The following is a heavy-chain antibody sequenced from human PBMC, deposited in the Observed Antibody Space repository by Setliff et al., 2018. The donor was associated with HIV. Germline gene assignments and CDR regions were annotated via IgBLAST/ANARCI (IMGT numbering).Heavy chain of an antibody. D-gene: IGHD1-1*01. V-gene: IGHV4-39*07. CDR3: ARGWNHYFYYMDV. CDR2: IYYSGSP. J-gene: IGHJ6*03. Sequence: SETLSLTCTVSGGSISSTNYYWGWIRQTPGKGLEWIGSIYYSGSPNYNPSLKSRVTISVDTSKNQFSLKLTSVTAADTAVYYCARGWNHYFYYMDVWGKGTTVTVSS. CDR1: GGSISSTNYY.